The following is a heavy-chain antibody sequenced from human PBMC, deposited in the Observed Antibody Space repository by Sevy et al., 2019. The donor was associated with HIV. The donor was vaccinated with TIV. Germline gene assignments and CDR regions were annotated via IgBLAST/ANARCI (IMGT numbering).Heavy chain of an antibody. CDR2: ISSSGSTI. J-gene: IGHJ3*02. D-gene: IGHD6-19*01. V-gene: IGHV3-11*01. CDR1: GFTFGDYY. CDR3: ARDLGIAVAGTIYYDSSGKRASDI. Sequence: GGSLRLSCAASGFTFGDYYMSWIRQAPGKGLEWVSYISSSGSTIYYADSVKGRFTISRDNAKNSLYLQMNSLRAEDTTVYYCARDLGIAVAGTIYYDSSGKRASDIWGQGTMVTVSS.